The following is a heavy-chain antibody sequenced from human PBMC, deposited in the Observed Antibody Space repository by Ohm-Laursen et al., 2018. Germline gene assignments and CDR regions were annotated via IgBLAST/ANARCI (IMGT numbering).Heavy chain of an antibody. V-gene: IGHV3-49*03. Sequence: SLRLSCSATGFTFDESPMSWFRQAPGKGLEWVAFIRNKEYGETTEYAASVKGRFTISRDDSRNIAYLQMNSLKTEDTGIYYCTRAARVVGDCFDFWGQGTLVTVSS. CDR3: TRAARVVGDCFDF. CDR2: IRNKEYGETT. CDR1: GFTFDESP. J-gene: IGHJ4*02. D-gene: IGHD2-15*01.